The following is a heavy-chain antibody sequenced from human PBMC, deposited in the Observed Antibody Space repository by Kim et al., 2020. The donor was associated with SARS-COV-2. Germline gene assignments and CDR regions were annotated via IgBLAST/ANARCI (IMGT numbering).Heavy chain of an antibody. D-gene: IGHD3-10*01. CDR3: ARDFKAQVLWFGEFILPNYYYGMDV. CDR1: GYTFTGYY. V-gene: IGHV1-2*02. J-gene: IGHJ6*02. CDR2: INPNSGGT. Sequence: ASVKVSCKASGYTFTGYYMHWVRQAPGQGLEWMGWINPNSGGTNYAQKFQGRVTMTRDTSISTAYMELSRLRSDDTAVYYCARDFKAQVLWFGEFILPNYYYGMDVWGQGTTVTVSS.